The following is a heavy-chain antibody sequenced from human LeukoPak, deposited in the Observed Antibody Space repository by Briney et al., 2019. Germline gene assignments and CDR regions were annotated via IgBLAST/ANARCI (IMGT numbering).Heavy chain of an antibody. Sequence: MSSETLSLTCTVSGGSISSYYWSWIRQPPGKGLEWIGYIYYSGSTNYNPSLKSRVTLSVDTSKNQFSLKLSSVTAADTAVYYCARDPVSRDGYKDAFDIWGQGTMVTVSS. D-gene: IGHD5-24*01. CDR3: ARDPVSRDGYKDAFDI. CDR1: GGSISSYY. J-gene: IGHJ3*02. CDR2: IYYSGST. V-gene: IGHV4-59*01.